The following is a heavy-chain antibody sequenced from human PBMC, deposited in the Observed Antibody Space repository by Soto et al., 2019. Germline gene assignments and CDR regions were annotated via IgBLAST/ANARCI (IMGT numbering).Heavy chain of an antibody. Sequence: GGSLRLSCTASGFTFGDYAMSWVRQAPGKGLEWVGFIRSKAYGGTTEYAASVKGRFTISRDDSKSIAYLQMNSLKTEDTAVYYGTRSGSQWWFDPWGQGTLVTVSS. CDR3: TRSGSQWWFDP. J-gene: IGHJ5*02. D-gene: IGHD1-26*01. V-gene: IGHV3-49*04. CDR2: IRSKAYGGTT. CDR1: GFTFGDYA.